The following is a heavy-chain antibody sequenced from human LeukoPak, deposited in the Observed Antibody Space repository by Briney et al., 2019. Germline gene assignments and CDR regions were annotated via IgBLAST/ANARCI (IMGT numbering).Heavy chain of an antibody. V-gene: IGHV4-61*02. D-gene: IGHD2-2*02. CDR3: ARELPDIVVVPAAIFDYYYMDV. Sequence: SETLSLTCTVSGGSISSGSYYWSWIRQPAGKGLEWIGRIYTSGSTNYNPSLKSRVTISVDTSKNQFSLKLSSVTAADTAVYYCARELPDIVVVPAAIFDYYYMDVWDKGTTVTVSS. CDR2: IYTSGST. CDR1: GGSISSGSYY. J-gene: IGHJ6*03.